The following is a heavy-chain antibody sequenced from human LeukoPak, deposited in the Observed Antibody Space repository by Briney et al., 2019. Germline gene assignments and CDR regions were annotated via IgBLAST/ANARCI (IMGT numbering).Heavy chain of an antibody. CDR2: INHSGSN. D-gene: IGHD3-9*01. Sequence: SETLSLTCAVYGGSFSGYYWSWIRQPPGKGLEWIGEINHSGSNNYNPSLKSRVTISVDTSKNQFSLKLSSVTAADTAVYYCASGPRYDILTGYYEYGMDVWGQGTTVTVSS. CDR1: GGSFSGYY. J-gene: IGHJ6*02. V-gene: IGHV4-34*01. CDR3: ASGPRYDILTGYYEYGMDV.